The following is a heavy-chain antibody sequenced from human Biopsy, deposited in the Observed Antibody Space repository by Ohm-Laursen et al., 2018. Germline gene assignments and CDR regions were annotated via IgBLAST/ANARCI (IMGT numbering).Heavy chain of an antibody. CDR1: GGSFSGYY. CDR3: ARAVDYYDPYYYYGLDV. CDR2: INHRGST. Sequence: SDTLSPTCAVYGGSFSGYYWSWIRQPPGKGLEWIGEINHRGSTNYNPSLKSRVTISVDTSKNQFSPKLRSVAAADTAVYYCARAVDYYDPYYYYGLDVWGQGTTVTVSS. J-gene: IGHJ6*02. V-gene: IGHV4-34*01. D-gene: IGHD3-16*01.